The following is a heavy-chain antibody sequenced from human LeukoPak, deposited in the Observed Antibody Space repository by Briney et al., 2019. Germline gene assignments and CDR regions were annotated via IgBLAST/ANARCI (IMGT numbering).Heavy chain of an antibody. CDR1: GGSISSGGYS. V-gene: IGHV4-30-2*01. J-gene: IGHJ4*02. D-gene: IGHD4-17*01. CDR2: IYHSGST. Sequence: SETLSLTCAVSGGSISSGGYSWSWIRQPPGKGLEWIGYIYHSGSTYYNPSLKSRVTISVDRSKNQFSLKLSSVAAADTAVYYCARGQGTVTTHWGQGTLVTVSS. CDR3: ARGQGTVTTH.